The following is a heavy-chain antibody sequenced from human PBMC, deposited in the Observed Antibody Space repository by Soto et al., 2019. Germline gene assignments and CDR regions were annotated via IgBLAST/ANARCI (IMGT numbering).Heavy chain of an antibody. V-gene: IGHV1-24*01. D-gene: IGHD1-26*01. CDR3: ATDFRGGSYFDY. J-gene: IGHJ4*02. CDR2: FDPEDGET. CDR1: GYTLTELS. Sequence: ASVKVSCKVSGYTLTELSMHWVRQAPGKGLEWMGGFDPEDGETIYAQKFQGRVTMTEDTPTDTAYMELSSLRSEDTAVYYCATDFRGGSYFDYWGQGTLVTVSS.